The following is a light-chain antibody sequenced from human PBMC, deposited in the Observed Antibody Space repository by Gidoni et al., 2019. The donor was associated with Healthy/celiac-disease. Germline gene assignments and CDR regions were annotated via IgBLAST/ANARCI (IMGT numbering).Light chain of an antibody. V-gene: IGKV1-39*01. CDR2: AAS. J-gene: IGKJ3*01. Sequence: IQLTQSPSSLSASVGDRVTITCRASQSISSYLNCYQQKPGKAPKLRIYAASSLQSGVPSRFSGSGSGTEFNLTISSRQPEEFATYYCQQSYSTPQFTFGPGTKVDIK. CDR3: QQSYSTPQFT. CDR1: QSISSY.